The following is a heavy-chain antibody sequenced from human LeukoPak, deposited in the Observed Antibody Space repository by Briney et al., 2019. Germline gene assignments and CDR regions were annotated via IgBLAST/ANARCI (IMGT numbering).Heavy chain of an antibody. CDR2: FDPEDGET. J-gene: IGHJ4*02. D-gene: IGHD3-10*01. CDR3: ATGLRYPITMVRGVIIQPKYYFDC. V-gene: IGHV1-24*01. CDR1: GYTLTELS. Sequence: ASVKVSCKVSGYTLTELSMHWVRQAPGKGLEWMGGFDPEDGETIYAQKFQGRVTMTEDTSTDTDYMELSSLRSEDTAVYYCATGLRYPITMVRGVIIQPKYYFDCWGQGTLVTVSS.